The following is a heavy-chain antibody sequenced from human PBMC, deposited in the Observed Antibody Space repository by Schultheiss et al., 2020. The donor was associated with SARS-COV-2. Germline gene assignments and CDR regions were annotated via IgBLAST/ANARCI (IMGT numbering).Heavy chain of an antibody. CDR2: ISSSGSTI. D-gene: IGHD2-21*01. CDR3: ASCGGDQGDAFDI. Sequence: GGSLRLSCAASGFTFSSYSMNWVRQAPGKGLEWVSYISSSGSTIYYADSVKGRFTISRDNSKNTLYLQMNSLRAEDTAVYYCASCGGDQGDAFDIWGQGTTVTVSS. J-gene: IGHJ3*02. CDR1: GFTFSSYS. V-gene: IGHV3-48*01.